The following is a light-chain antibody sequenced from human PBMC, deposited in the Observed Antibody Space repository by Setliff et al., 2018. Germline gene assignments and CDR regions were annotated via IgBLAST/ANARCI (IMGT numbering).Light chain of an antibody. CDR1: SSDVGGYNY. Sequence: QSALTQPPSASESPGQSVTISCTGTSSDVGGYNYVSWYQQHPGKAPKLMIYEVSKRPSGVPDRFSGSKSGNTASLTVSGLQAEDEADYYCSSYAGSNNFPYVFGTGTKV. V-gene: IGLV2-8*01. CDR2: EVS. J-gene: IGLJ1*01. CDR3: SSYAGSNNFPYV.